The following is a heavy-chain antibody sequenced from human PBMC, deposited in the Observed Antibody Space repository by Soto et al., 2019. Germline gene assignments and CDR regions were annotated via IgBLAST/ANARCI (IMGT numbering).Heavy chain of an antibody. V-gene: IGHV3-11*06. J-gene: IGHJ1*01. CDR1: GFIFGDYY. CDR3: VRVRGFFEWLD. D-gene: IGHD3-3*01. Sequence: QVQLVESGGELVKPGGSLRLSCVASGFIFGDYYMNWIRQSPGKGLEWLSYISSSGSDAKSADSLKGRFSISRDNAKNSVYLQMNRLSAEDTAVYYCVRVRGFFEWLDRGQGTLVTVSS. CDR2: ISSSGSDA.